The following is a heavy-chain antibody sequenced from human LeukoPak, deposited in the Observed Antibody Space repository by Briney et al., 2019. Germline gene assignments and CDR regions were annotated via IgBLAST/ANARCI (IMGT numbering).Heavy chain of an antibody. J-gene: IGHJ4*02. D-gene: IGHD5-18*01. CDR1: GFTFSNYA. Sequence: PGGSLRLSCAASGFTFSNYAMNWVRQVPGKVLEWVSIITDSGGDTNYADSVKGRFTISRDNSKNSLYLQMNSLRTEDTALYYCAKDPRGYSYGYSGYWGQGTLVTVSS. V-gene: IGHV3-43*02. CDR2: ITDSGGDT. CDR3: AKDPRGYSYGYSGY.